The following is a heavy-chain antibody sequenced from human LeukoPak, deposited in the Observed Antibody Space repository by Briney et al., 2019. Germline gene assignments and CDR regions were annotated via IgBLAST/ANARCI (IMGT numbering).Heavy chain of an antibody. D-gene: IGHD6-13*01. CDR3: AAGAAAGFPSLSYHMDV. CDR2: ISSSSSTI. V-gene: IGHV3-48*01. Sequence: GGSLRLSCAASGFTFSSYSMNWVRQAPGKGLEWVSYISSSSSTIYYADSVKGRFTISRNNAKNSLYLQMNSLRAEDTAVYYCAAGAAAGFPSLSYHMDVWGKGTTVTVSS. J-gene: IGHJ6*03. CDR1: GFTFSSYS.